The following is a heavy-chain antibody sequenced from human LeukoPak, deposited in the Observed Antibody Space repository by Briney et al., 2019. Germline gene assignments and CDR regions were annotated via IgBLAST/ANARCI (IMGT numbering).Heavy chain of an antibody. CDR3: ARVSGSSGWYWFDP. CDR2: IWYDGSNK. D-gene: IGHD6-19*01. J-gene: IGHJ5*02. CDR1: GFTFSSYG. V-gene: IGHV3-33*01. Sequence: GRSLRLSCAASGFTFSSYGMHWVRQAPGKGLEWVVVIWYDGSNKYYADSVKGRFTISRDNSKNTLYLQMNSLRAEDTAVYYCARVSGSSGWYWFDPWGQGTLVTVSS.